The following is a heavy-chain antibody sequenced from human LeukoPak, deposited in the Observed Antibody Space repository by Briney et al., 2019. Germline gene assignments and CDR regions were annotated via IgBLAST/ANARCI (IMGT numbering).Heavy chain of an antibody. CDR2: IYYIGTT. CDR3: ARYGGNAHDY. D-gene: IGHD4-23*01. J-gene: IGHJ4*02. Sequence: PSETLSLTCTVSGGSISGYYWSWIRQPPGKGLEWIGHIYYIGTTYYNPSLKSRVTISVDTSKKQFSLKLSSVTAADTAVYYCARYGGNAHDYWGQGTLVTVSS. V-gene: IGHV4-59*12. CDR1: GGSISGYY.